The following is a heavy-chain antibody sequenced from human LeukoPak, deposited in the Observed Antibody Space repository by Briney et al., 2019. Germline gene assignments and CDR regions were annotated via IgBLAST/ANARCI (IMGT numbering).Heavy chain of an antibody. Sequence: GGSLRLSCAASGLTFSKYSMTWVRQAPGKGLEWVSFIDTSSTTMYYTDSVKGRFTISRDNAKNSLYLQMNSLKVEVTAIYYCARDNWVDCWGQGTLVTVSS. CDR3: ARDNWVDC. CDR2: IDTSSTTM. J-gene: IGHJ5*01. V-gene: IGHV3-48*04. CDR1: GLTFSKYS.